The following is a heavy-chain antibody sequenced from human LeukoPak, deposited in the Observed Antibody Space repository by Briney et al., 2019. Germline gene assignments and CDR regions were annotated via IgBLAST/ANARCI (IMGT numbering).Heavy chain of an antibody. CDR2: IKPNNGDT. CDR1: GYTFTAFH. Sequence: ASVNVSCKASGYTFTAFHLHWMRQAPGQGLEWMGRIKPNNGDTSYAQKFQGRVTMTRDTSLSTIYMELNSLRSDDTAVYYCARGYNSGYEYWGQGTLVTVSS. V-gene: IGHV1-2*06. CDR3: ARGYNSGYEY. J-gene: IGHJ4*02. D-gene: IGHD1-14*01.